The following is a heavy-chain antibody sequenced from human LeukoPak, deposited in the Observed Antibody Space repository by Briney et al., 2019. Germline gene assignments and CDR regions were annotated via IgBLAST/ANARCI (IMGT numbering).Heavy chain of an antibody. CDR3: ARDSSSWYGGGGKYFQH. V-gene: IGHV4-39*07. CDR2: ISYSGST. D-gene: IGHD6-13*01. CDR1: GGSIISSSYY. Sequence: SETLSLTCTVSGGSIISSSYYWGWVRQPPGKGLEWIGSISYSGSTYYSPSLKSRVTISVDTSKNQFSLNLYSVTAADTAVYYCARDSSSWYGGGGKYFQHWGQGTLVTVSS. J-gene: IGHJ1*01.